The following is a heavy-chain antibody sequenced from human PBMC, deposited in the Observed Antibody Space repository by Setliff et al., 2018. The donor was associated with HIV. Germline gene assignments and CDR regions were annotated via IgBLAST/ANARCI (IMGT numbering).Heavy chain of an antibody. V-gene: IGHV1-2*02. CDR3: ARGTVVGATIYYFDY. CDR2: ISPKYGGT. D-gene: IGHD1-26*01. J-gene: IGHJ4*02. Sequence: ASVKVSCKASGYSFSDYYIHWVRQAPGRGFQWMGWISPKYGGTNYAQTFQGRVTMTRDTSIGIAFMELSRVKSANTAVYFCARGTVVGATIYYFDYWGQGTLVTVSS. CDR1: GYSFSDYY.